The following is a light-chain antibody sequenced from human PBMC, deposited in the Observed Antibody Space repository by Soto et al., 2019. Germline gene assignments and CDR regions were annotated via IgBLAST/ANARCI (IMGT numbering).Light chain of an antibody. CDR2: GAS. V-gene: IGKV3-15*01. CDR1: QSVSSN. J-gene: IGKJ1*01. CDR3: QQYGASPWT. Sequence: EIVMTQSPATLSVSPGERATLSCRASQSVSSNLAWYQQKPGQAPRLLIYGASTRATGIPDRFSGSGSGTVFTLTISRLEPEDFAVYHCQQYGASPWTFGQGTKVDIK.